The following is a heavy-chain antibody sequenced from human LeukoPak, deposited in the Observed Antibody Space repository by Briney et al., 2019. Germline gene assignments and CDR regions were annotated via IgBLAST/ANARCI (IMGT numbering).Heavy chain of an antibody. J-gene: IGHJ4*02. V-gene: IGHV3-48*02. CDR1: EFTVSSYS. CDR3: ARARASGRSGFDY. Sequence: GGSLRLSCAASEFTVSSYSMNWVRQAPGKGLEWVSYISSSSSTIYYADSVKGRFTISRDNAKNSLYLQMNSLRDEDTAVYYCARARASGRSGFDYWGQGTLVTVSS. CDR2: ISSSSSTI. D-gene: IGHD2-15*01.